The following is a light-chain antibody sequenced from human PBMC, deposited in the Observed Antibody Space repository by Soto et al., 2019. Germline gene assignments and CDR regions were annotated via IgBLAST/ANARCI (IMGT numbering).Light chain of an antibody. Sequence: DIQMTQSPSSLSASVGDRVTMTCRASQSITTHVNWYQQKPGKAPKLLIYAASILQSGVPSRFSGSGSGTDLTLTISSLQPEDFATYFCQQSYSTPTPPTFGQGTKVEIK. CDR1: QSITTH. V-gene: IGKV1-39*01. CDR3: QQSYSTPTPPT. CDR2: AAS. J-gene: IGKJ2*01.